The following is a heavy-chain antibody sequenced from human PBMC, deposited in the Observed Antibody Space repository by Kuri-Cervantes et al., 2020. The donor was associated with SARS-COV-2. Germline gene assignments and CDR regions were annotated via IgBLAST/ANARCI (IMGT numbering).Heavy chain of an antibody. Sequence: GESLKISCAASGFTFSGSAMHWVRQASGKGLEWVGRVRGKANNYATAYAASVKGRFTISRDDLKNTAYLQMSSLKTEDTAVCYCTTLIDYWGQGALVTVSS. CDR1: GFTFSGSA. V-gene: IGHV3-73*01. CDR2: VRGKANNYAT. J-gene: IGHJ4*02. CDR3: TTLIDY.